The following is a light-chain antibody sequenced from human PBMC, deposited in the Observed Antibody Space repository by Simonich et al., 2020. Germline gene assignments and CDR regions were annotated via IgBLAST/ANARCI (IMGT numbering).Light chain of an antibody. Sequence: QSALTQPASVSGSPGQSITISCTGTSSDVGGYNYVSWYQQHPGKAPKLIIYDVRKRPSVVSNRFSGSKSGNTASLTISGLQAEDEADYYCSSYTSSSWVFGGGTKLTVL. J-gene: IGLJ3*02. V-gene: IGLV2-14*01. CDR3: SSYTSSSWV. CDR1: SSDVGGYNY. CDR2: DVR.